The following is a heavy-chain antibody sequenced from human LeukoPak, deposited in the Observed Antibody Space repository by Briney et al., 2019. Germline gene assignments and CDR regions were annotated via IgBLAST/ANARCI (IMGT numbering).Heavy chain of an antibody. CDR3: ARDLKRGYSSGRYSWGTGSSNDY. CDR1: GYTFTSYG. J-gene: IGHJ4*02. D-gene: IGHD6-19*01. Sequence: ASVKVSCKPSGYTFTSYGISWVRQAPGQGLEWMGIINPSGGSTSYAQKFQGRVTMTRDTSTSTAYMELRSLRSDDTAVYYCARDLKRGYSSGRYSWGTGSSNDYWGQGPLVTVSS. V-gene: IGHV1-46*01. CDR2: INPSGGST.